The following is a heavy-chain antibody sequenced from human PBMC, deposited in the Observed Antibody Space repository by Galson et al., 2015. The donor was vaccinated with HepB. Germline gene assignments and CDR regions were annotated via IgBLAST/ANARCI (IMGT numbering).Heavy chain of an antibody. V-gene: IGHV1-2*02. CDR2: INPNSGGT. Sequence: SCKASGYIFTGQYIHWVRQAPGQGLEWMGWINPNSGGTKYAQKFQGRVTMTRDTSLSTAYMELSRLTSDDTAVYYCARANYGDLLFYWGQGTLVTVSA. CDR3: ARANYGDLLFY. D-gene: IGHD4-17*01. J-gene: IGHJ4*02. CDR1: GYIFTGQY.